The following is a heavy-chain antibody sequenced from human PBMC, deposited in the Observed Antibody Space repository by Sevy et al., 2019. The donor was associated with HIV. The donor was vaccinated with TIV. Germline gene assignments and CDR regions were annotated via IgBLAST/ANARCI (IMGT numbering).Heavy chain of an antibody. V-gene: IGHV4-4*07. J-gene: IGHJ4*02. CDR3: ARDLIHYDILTGYYRYFDY. Sequence: SETLSLTCTVSGGSISSYYWSWIRQPAGKGLEWIGRIYTSGSTNYNPSLKSRVTMSVDTSKNQCSLKLSSVTAADTAVYYCARDLIHYDILTGYYRYFDYWGQGTLVTVSS. CDR1: GGSISSYY. D-gene: IGHD3-9*01. CDR2: IYTSGST.